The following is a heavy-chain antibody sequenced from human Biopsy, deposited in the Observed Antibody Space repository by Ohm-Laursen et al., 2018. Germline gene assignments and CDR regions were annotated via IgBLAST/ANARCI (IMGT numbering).Heavy chain of an antibody. CDR3: ARQDGYLGYEY. J-gene: IGHJ4*02. CDR1: GGSFSGYY. CDR2: ISGSSNT. Sequence: GTLSLTCIVSGGSFSGYYWSWIRQPPGKGLEWIGYISGSSNTNYNPSLKSRVTLSTDTSETQFSLRLGSVTAADTAVYYCARQDGYLGYEYWGQGALVTVSS. V-gene: IGHV4-59*08. D-gene: IGHD5-24*01.